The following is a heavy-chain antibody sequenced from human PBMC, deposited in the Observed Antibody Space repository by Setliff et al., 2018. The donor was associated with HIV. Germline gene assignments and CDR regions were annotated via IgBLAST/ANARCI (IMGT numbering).Heavy chain of an antibody. CDR3: ARDSSTKEMATIWVNFDY. Sequence: GGSLRLSCAASGFTFSTYAMHWVRQPPGKGLEWVAQISYDGSNKFYADSVKGRFTISRDNSKNTLYLQMDSPRADDTAVYYCARDSSTKEMATIWVNFDYWGQGTLVTVSS. D-gene: IGHD5-12*01. J-gene: IGHJ4*02. CDR1: GFTFSTYA. CDR2: ISYDGSNK. V-gene: IGHV3-30*01.